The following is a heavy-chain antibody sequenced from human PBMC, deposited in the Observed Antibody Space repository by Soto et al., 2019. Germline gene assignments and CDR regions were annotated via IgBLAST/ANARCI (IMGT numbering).Heavy chain of an antibody. D-gene: IGHD2-21*02. CDR3: ATKARVTNYLYYGMDV. CDR1: GLTFNTSG. CDR2: ISYDGATQ. Sequence: GSLRLSCEVSGLTFNTSGMHWVRQAPGKGLEWLAVISYDGATQYYGGTVKGRFTISRDNSKNTLFLHMGRLRAEDTAMYYCATKARVTNYLYYGMDVWGLGTTVTVSS. V-gene: IGHV3-30*03. J-gene: IGHJ6*02.